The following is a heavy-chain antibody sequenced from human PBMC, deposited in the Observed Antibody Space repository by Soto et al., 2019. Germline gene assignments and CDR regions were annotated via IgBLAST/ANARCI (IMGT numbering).Heavy chain of an antibody. CDR1: GFTFSRYG. CDR3: ARDLDSQYNWNYAVLEY. D-gene: IGHD1-7*01. V-gene: IGHV3-33*01. J-gene: IGHJ4*02. CDR2: IWYDGSNK. Sequence: QVQLVESGGGVVQPGRSLRLSCAAAGFTFSRYGMHGVRQAPGKGLGWVAVIWYDGSNKSYADSVRGRFTISRDNSKNTLYLQMNRLRAEDTAVYYCARDLDSQYNWNYAVLEYGGQGTLVTVSS.